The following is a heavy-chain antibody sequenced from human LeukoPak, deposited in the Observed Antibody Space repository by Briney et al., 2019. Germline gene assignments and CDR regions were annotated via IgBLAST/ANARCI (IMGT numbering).Heavy chain of an antibody. V-gene: IGHV5-51*01. D-gene: IGHD3-16*02. CDR1: GYSFASYW. CDR2: IYPGDSDT. J-gene: IGHJ4*02. CDR3: ARLRGSYRTSFDY. Sequence: GESLEISCKSSGYSFASYWIAWVRQMPGKGLEWMAIIYPGDSDTRYSPSFQGQVTISADKSISTAYLQWSGLKASDTAMYFCARLRGSYRTSFDYWGQGTLVTVSS.